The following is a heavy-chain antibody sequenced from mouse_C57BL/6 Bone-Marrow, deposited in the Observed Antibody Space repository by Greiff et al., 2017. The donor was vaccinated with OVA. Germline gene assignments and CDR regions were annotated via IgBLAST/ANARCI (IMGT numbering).Heavy chain of an antibody. CDR2: INPSNGGT. V-gene: IGHV1-53*01. J-gene: IGHJ2*01. Sequence: QVQLQQSGTELVKPGASVKLSCKASGYTFTSYWMHWVKQRPGQGLEWIGNINPSNGGTYYNEKFKSKATLTVDKSSSTAYMQLSSLTSEDAAVDYCARRITTGRDYFGYWGQGTTLTVAS. D-gene: IGHD1-1*01. CDR1: GYTFTSYW. CDR3: ARRITTGRDYFGY.